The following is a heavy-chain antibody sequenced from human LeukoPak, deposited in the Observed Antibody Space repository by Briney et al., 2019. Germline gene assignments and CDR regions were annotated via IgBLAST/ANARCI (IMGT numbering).Heavy chain of an antibody. J-gene: IGHJ5*02. CDR3: AMAGYGDYDWFDP. CDR1: GGSFSGYY. Sequence: SETLSLTCAVYGGSFSGYYWSWLRQPPGKGLGGIGSIYHSGSTYYNPSLKSRVTISVDTSKNQFSLKLSSVTAADTAVYYCAMAGYGDYDWFDPWGQGTLVTVSS. D-gene: IGHD4-17*01. V-gene: IGHV4-38-2*01. CDR2: IYHSGST.